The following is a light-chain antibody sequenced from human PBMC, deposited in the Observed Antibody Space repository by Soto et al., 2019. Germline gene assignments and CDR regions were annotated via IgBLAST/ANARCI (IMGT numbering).Light chain of an antibody. CDR3: SSYTRYNTYV. CDR1: SSDVGDYNY. CDR2: EVS. V-gene: IGLV2-14*01. Sequence: QSALTQPASVSGSPGQSITISCTGTSSDVGDYNYVSWYRQHPGKAPKLMIYEVSNRPSGVSNRFSGSKSGNTASLTISGLQAEDEADYYCSSYTRYNTYVFGTGTKVTVL. J-gene: IGLJ1*01.